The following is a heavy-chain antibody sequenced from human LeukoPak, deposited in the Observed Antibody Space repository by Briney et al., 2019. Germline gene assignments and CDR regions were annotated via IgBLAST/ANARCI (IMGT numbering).Heavy chain of an antibody. J-gene: IGHJ4*02. CDR2: IYYSGST. V-gene: IGHV4-59*08. CDR3: ARASRTGLGIGSFDY. CDR1: GGSISTYY. D-gene: IGHD7-27*01. Sequence: TSDTLSLTCTVSGGSISTYYWSWIRQPPGKGLEWIGYIYYSGSTNYNPSLKSRVTISVDTSKNQFSLKLSSVTAADTAVYYCARASRTGLGIGSFDYWGQGTLVTVSS.